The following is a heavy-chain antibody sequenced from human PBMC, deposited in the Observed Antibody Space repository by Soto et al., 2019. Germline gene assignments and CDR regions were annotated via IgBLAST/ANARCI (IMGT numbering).Heavy chain of an antibody. CDR1: GGSISSGGYS. D-gene: IGHD3-10*01. V-gene: IGHV4-30-2*01. Sequence: PSETLSLTCTVSGGSISSGGYSWNWIRQPPGKGLEWIGYIYHTGSTYYNPSLKSRVTISVDRSKNQFSLNLSSVTAADTAVYYCARGSPLDGMDVWGQGTTVTVSS. CDR3: ARGSPLDGMDV. CDR2: IYHTGST. J-gene: IGHJ6*02.